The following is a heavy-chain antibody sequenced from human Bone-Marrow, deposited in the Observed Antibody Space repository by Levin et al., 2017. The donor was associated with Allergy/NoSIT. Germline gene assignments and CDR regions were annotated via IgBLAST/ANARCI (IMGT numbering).Heavy chain of an antibody. V-gene: IGHV3-23*01. CDR1: GFTFRNSA. J-gene: IGHJ5*02. D-gene: IGHD3-10*01. CDR3: AKEPGGLVRRFDP. Sequence: GGSLRLSCAASGFTFRNSAMAWLRQAPGRGLEWLSSISGNGDFTYYLDSVKGRFTISRDNSRDTLFLQMNSLRAEDTAFYYCAKEPGGLVRRFDPWGQGTLVTVSS. CDR2: ISGNGDFT.